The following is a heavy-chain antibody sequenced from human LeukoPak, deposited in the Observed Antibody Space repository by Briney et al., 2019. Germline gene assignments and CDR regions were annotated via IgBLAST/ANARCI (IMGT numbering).Heavy chain of an antibody. Sequence: GGSLRLSCAASGFTFSIYAMHWVRQAPGKGLEWVSGISWNSGSIGYADSVKGRFTISRDNAKNSLYLQMNSLRAEDTALYYCAKDVSSTRYYYYGMDVWGQGTTVTVSS. D-gene: IGHD2-2*01. CDR2: ISWNSGSI. V-gene: IGHV3-9*01. CDR3: AKDVSSTRYYYYGMDV. CDR1: GFTFSIYA. J-gene: IGHJ6*02.